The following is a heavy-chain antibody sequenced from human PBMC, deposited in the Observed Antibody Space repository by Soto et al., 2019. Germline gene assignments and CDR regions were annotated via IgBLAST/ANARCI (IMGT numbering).Heavy chain of an antibody. Sequence: EVQLLESGGGLVQPGGSLRLSCAASGFRFSSYAMSWVRQAPGKGLEWVSLISGSGGNTYYTDSVKGRFTVSRDNSKNTLYLQMNSLRAEDTAVYYCAKDASTGYDRSYDYWGQGTLVTVSS. CDR2: ISGSGGNT. CDR1: GFRFSSYA. J-gene: IGHJ4*02. D-gene: IGHD5-12*01. V-gene: IGHV3-23*01. CDR3: AKDASTGYDRSYDY.